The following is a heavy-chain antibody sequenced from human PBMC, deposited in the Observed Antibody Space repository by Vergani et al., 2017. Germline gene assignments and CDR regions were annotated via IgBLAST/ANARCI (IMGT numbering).Heavy chain of an antibody. D-gene: IGHD3-22*01. CDR1: GGSISSGGYS. J-gene: IGHJ3*02. CDR2: TYHSGST. V-gene: IGHV4-30-2*02. Sequence: QLQLQESGSGLVKPSQTLSLTCAVSGGSISSGGYSWSWIRQPPGKGLEWIGYTYHSGSTYYNPSLKSRVTISVDRSKNQFSLKLSSVTAADTSVYYCAGRSDSSGYYPPDAFDIWGQGTMVTVSS. CDR3: AGRSDSSGYYPPDAFDI.